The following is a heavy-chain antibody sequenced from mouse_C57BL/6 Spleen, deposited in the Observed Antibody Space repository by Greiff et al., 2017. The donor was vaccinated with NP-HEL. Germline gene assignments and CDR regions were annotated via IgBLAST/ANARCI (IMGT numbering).Heavy chain of an antibody. J-gene: IGHJ1*03. Sequence: QVQLQQSGAELVRPGSSVKLSCKASGYTFTSYWMHWVKQRPIQGLEWIGNIDPSDSETHYNQKFKDKATLTVDKSSSTAYMQLSSLTSEDSAVYYCARRHYGSSWYFDVWGTGTTVTVSS. D-gene: IGHD1-1*01. V-gene: IGHV1-52*01. CDR1: GYTFTSYW. CDR3: ARRHYGSSWYFDV. CDR2: IDPSDSET.